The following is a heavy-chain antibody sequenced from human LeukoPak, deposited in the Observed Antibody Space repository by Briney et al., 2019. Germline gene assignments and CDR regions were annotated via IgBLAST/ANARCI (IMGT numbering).Heavy chain of an antibody. Sequence: GGSLRLSCAASEFTFSSYSMNWVRQAPGKGLEWVSAISDGGGTTYYADSVQGRFTISRDYSKNTLFLQMNSLRADDTAVYYCAKVGTGDLFRALDYWGQGTLVTVSS. CDR1: EFTFSSYS. CDR2: ISDGGGTT. J-gene: IGHJ4*02. D-gene: IGHD1-14*01. V-gene: IGHV3-23*01. CDR3: AKVGTGDLFRALDY.